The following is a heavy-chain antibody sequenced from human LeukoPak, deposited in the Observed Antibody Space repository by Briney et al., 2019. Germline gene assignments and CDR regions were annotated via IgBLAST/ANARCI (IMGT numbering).Heavy chain of an antibody. Sequence: GASVKVSCKASGYTFTSYDFNWVRQATGQGLEWMGWMSPKSGDTGYAQKFQGRVTMTRDTSTSTAYMELSSLRSEDTAVYYCARELGGYSYGLYWFDPWGQGTLVTVSS. J-gene: IGHJ5*02. CDR1: GYTFTSYD. V-gene: IGHV1-8*01. CDR3: ARELGGYSYGLYWFDP. CDR2: MSPKSGDT. D-gene: IGHD5-18*01.